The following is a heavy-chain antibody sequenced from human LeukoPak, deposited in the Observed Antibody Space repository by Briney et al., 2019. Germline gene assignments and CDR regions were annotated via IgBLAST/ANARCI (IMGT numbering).Heavy chain of an antibody. CDR3: ARAYHSSWHLNWFDP. CDR1: GFTFSSYN. Sequence: GGSLRLSCAASGFTFSSYNMNWVRQAPGKGLEWVSYISSSSNSMYYADSVKGRFTISRDNAKNSLYLQMNSLRAEDTAVYYCARAYHSSWHLNWFDPWGQGTLVTVSS. D-gene: IGHD6-13*01. V-gene: IGHV3-48*01. J-gene: IGHJ5*02. CDR2: ISSSSNSM.